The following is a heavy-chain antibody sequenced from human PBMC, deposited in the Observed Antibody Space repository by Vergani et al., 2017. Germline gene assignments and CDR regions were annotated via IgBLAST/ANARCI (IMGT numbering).Heavy chain of an antibody. CDR3: AKDEVYCSSISCHKRVLFMDV. Sequence: QVQLVASGGGVVQPGRSLRLSCAASGFTFSSYGMHWVRQAPGKGLERVAVTSYDGSNKYYAESVKGRITISRDNAKNTLYLQMNSLRAEDTAVSYCAKDEVYCSSISCHKRVLFMDVWDKGTTVIVSA. J-gene: IGHJ6*04. D-gene: IGHD2-2*02. CDR1: GFTFSSYG. CDR2: TSYDGSNK. V-gene: IGHV3-30*18.